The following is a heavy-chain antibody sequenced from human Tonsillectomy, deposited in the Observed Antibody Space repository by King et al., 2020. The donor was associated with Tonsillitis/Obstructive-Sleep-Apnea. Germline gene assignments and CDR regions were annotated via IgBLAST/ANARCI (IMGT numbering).Heavy chain of an antibody. CDR3: ARGYNYYGSWNFYLHDAFDI. Sequence: QLVQSGAEVKKPGSSVKVSCKASGGTFSSYAISWVRQAPGQGLEWMGRIIPILAISNYAQKFQGRVTISADKSTSTAYMELSSLRSEDTAVYYCARGYNYYGSWNFYLHDAFDIWGQGTMVTVSS. CDR2: IIPILAIS. CDR1: GGTFSSYA. J-gene: IGHJ3*02. V-gene: IGHV1-69*04. D-gene: IGHD3-10*01.